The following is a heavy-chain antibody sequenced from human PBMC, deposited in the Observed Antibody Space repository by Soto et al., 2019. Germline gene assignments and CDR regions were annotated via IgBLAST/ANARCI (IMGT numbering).Heavy chain of an antibody. J-gene: IGHJ6*03. CDR1: GFSLSNARMG. CDR3: ARTTRLRHVYYYYYYIDV. Sequence: QVTLKESGPVLVKPTETLTLTCTVSGFSLSNARMGVSWIRQPPGKALEWLAHIFSNDEKSYSTSLKSRLTISKDTSKSPVGLTMTNMDPVETATYCCARTTRLRHVYYYYYYIDVWGKGTTVTVSS. D-gene: IGHD6-25*01. V-gene: IGHV2-26*01. CDR2: IFSNDEK.